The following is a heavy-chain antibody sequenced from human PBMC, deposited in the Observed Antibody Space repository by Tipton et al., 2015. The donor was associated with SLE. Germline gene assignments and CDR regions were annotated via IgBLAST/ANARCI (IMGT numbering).Heavy chain of an antibody. CDR2: IHHTGSS. CDR3: ARSGDYSGIYYYGFDV. CDR1: GGSISSHY. V-gene: IGHV4-59*11. D-gene: IGHD4-11*01. Sequence: LRLSCTVSGGSISSHYWSWVRQSPGKGLEWIGYIHHTGSSAYNPSLKSRVIASVDTSENQFSLRLTSVTAADTAVYYCARSGDYSGIYYYGFDVWGQGTTVTVSS. J-gene: IGHJ6*02.